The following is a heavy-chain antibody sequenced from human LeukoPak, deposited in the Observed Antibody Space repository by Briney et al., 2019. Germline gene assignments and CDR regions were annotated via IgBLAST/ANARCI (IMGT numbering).Heavy chain of an antibody. D-gene: IGHD5-12*01. CDR3: ARFGSGYDSG. V-gene: IGHV1-69*04. CDR1: GGTFSSYA. CDR2: IIPILGIA. J-gene: IGHJ4*02. Sequence: SVKVSCKAPGGTFSSYAISWVRQAPGQGLEWMGRIIPILGIANYAQKFQGRVTITADKSTSTAYMELSSLRPEDTAVYYCARFGSGYDSGWGQGTLVTVSS.